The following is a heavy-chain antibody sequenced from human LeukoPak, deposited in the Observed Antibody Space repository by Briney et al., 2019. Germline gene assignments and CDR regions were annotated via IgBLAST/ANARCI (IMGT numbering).Heavy chain of an antibody. J-gene: IGHJ6*03. CDR3: ARVIAARPHYYYYMDV. D-gene: IGHD6-6*01. Sequence: GGSLRLSCAASGFTFSDYYMSWIRQAPGKGLEWVSYISSSGSTIYYADPVKGRFTISRGNAKNSLYLQMNSLRAEDTAVYYCARVIAARPHYYYYMDVWGKGTTVTVSS. CDR1: GFTFSDYY. V-gene: IGHV3-11*04. CDR2: ISSSGSTI.